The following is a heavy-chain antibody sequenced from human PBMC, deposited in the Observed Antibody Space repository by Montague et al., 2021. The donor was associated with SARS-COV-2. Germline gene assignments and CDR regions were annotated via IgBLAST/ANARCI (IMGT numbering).Heavy chain of an antibody. J-gene: IGHJ6*02. D-gene: IGHD2-2*01. V-gene: IGHV4-34*01. CDR1: GGSFSGYY. Sequence: SETLSLTCAVYGGSFSGYYWSWIRQPPGKGLEWIGEINHSGSTNYNPSLKSRVTISVDTSKNQFSLKLSSVTAADTAVYYCTREGYQVLWSDYYYGMDVWGQGTTGTVSS. CDR3: TREGYQVLWSDYYYGMDV. CDR2: INHSGST.